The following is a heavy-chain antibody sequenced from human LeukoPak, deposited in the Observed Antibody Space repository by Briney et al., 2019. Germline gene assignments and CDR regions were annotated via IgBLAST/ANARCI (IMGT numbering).Heavy chain of an antibody. V-gene: IGHV3-53*05. CDR3: ARNWFDP. J-gene: IGHJ5*02. Sequence: GGSLRLSCAASGFTVSSDYMSWVRQAPGKGLEWVSVIYSGGSTYYADSVKGRFTISRDKSKNTVYLQMNSLRFEDTAVYYCARNWFDPWGQGTLVTVSS. CDR2: IYSGGST. CDR1: GFTVSSDY.